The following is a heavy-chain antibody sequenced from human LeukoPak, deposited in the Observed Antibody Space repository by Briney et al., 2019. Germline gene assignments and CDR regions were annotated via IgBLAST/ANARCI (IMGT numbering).Heavy chain of an antibody. Sequence: SETLSLTCAVYGGSFSDYYWSWIRQPPGKGLEWIGEINHSGRTNYNPSLKSRVTISVDTSKNQFSLKLSSVTAADTAVYYCAREKNYYGSGSYYIRYYYYMDVWGKGTTVTVSS. CDR2: INHSGRT. CDR1: GGSFSDYY. D-gene: IGHD3-10*01. CDR3: AREKNYYGSGSYYIRYYYYMDV. J-gene: IGHJ6*03. V-gene: IGHV4-34*01.